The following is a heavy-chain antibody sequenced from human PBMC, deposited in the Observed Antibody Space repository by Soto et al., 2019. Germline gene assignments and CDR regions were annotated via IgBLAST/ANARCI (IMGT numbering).Heavy chain of an antibody. CDR2: ISTDTGNT. D-gene: IGHD2-8*02. CDR1: GYIFTSYG. CDR3: AREGNIRTAAFDL. V-gene: IGHV1-18*01. J-gene: IGHJ3*01. Sequence: QVQLVQSGAEVKKPGASVKVSCKASGYIFTSYGISWVRQAPGQGLEWMGWISTDTGNTNYAQKLQHRVTMTRDTSTTTAYMDPRTLPSDNTALYFCAREGNIRTAAFDLWGQGTMVTVSS.